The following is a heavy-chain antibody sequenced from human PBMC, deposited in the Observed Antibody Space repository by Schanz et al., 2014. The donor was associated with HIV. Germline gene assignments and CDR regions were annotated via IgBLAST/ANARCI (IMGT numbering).Heavy chain of an antibody. J-gene: IGHJ6*02. CDR3: ARSPSYGMDV. Sequence: QVQLVESGGGVVQPGRSLRLGCSASGFTFSSYGMHWVRQAPGKGLEWVAVIYYDGREKYYADSVKGRFTVSRDNAKNSLSLQMNSLRAEDTAVYYCARSPSYGMDVWGQGTTVTVSS. V-gene: IGHV3-33*01. CDR2: IYYDGREK. CDR1: GFTFSSYG.